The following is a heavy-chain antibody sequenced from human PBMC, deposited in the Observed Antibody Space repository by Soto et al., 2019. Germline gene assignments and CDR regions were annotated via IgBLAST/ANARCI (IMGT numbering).Heavy chain of an antibody. Sequence: GSGPTLGNPTETLTLTCTFSGFSLSNPKIGVSWIRQPPGKAPEWLAHIFSDDEYSYSTSLKSRLIISKDTSKSQVVLTMTHMHPVDSAKFYCARILRDAVGAQFVIYYLDAWRQGTQDTLSS. V-gene: IGHV2-26*01. J-gene: IGHJ5*02. CDR1: GFSLSNPKIG. CDR3: ARILRDAVGAQFVIYYLDA. D-gene: IGHD1-26*01. CDR2: IFSDDEY.